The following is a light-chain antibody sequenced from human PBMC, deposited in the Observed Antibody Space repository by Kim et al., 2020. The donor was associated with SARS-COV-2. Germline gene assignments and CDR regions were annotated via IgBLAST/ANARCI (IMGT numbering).Light chain of an antibody. CDR1: DLPTNF. Sequence: VLPGLTGSLICSGDDLPTNFAYWYPQQSGQAPVLVIYQDSRRPCGIPERFSGSSSGTMATLSIRGAQVEDAADYSCYSTDRSGNPHFCTGTKVTVL. CDR3: YSTDRSGNPH. V-gene: IGLV3-10*01. CDR2: QDS. J-gene: IGLJ1*01.